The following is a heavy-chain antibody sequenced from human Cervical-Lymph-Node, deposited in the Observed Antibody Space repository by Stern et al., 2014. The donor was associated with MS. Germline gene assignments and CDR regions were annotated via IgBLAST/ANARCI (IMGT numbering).Heavy chain of an antibody. Sequence: VQLVESGAEVKKPGASVKVSCKASGYTFTSYYMHWVRQAPGQGLEWMGIINPSGGSTSYAQKFQGRVTMTRDTSTSTVYMELSSLRSEDTAVYYCARDRGDGYNEDWFDPWGQGTLVTVSS. V-gene: IGHV1-46*01. CDR2: INPSGGST. CDR1: GYTFTSYY. D-gene: IGHD5-24*01. J-gene: IGHJ5*02. CDR3: ARDRGDGYNEDWFDP.